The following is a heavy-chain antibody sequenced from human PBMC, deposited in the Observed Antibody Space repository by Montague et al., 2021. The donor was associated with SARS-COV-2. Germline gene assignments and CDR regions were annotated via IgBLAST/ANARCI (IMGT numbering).Heavy chain of an antibody. CDR3: ARRCTGGGYCHASH. Sequence: SETLSLTCTVSGGSISNSNYYWGWIRQPTGLGLEWIGSVNYSANTYHNPTLQSRVSISVNTSKSQLSLKVMSVTDADMAVYSCARRCTGGGYCHASHWGQGTLVTVSS. J-gene: IGHJ4*02. D-gene: IGHD2-21*02. CDR2: VNYSANT. CDR1: GGSISNSNYY. V-gene: IGHV4-39*01.